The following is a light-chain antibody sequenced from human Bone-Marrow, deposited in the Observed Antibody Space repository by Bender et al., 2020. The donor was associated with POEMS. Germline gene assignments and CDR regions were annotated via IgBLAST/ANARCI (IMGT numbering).Light chain of an antibody. CDR2: ENN. Sequence: QSVLTQPPSVSGAPGQRVTISCTGSSSNTGSGYDVHWYQQLPGTAPKVLIYENNNRPSGVPDRFSGSKSGTSASLAITGLQAEDEGDYYCQSYDNSLGGWVFGGGTKLTVL. J-gene: IGLJ3*02. CDR3: QSYDNSLGGWV. V-gene: IGLV1-40*01. CDR1: SSNTGSGYD.